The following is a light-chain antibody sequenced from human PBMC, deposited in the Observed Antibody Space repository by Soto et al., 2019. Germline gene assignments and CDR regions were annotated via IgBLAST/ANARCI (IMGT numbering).Light chain of an antibody. CDR3: QQRSNWPPFT. V-gene: IGKV3-11*01. CDR1: QSVGSS. CDR2: DAS. J-gene: IGKJ3*01. Sequence: EIVLTQSPATPSLSPGERATLSCRASQSVGSSLAWYQQRPGQTPRLLIYDASNRATGIPARFSGSGSGTDFTLIISSLEPEDFAVYYCQQRSNWPPFTFGPGTKVDIK.